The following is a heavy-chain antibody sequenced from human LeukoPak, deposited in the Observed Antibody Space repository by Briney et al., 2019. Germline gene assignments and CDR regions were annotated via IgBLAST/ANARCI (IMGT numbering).Heavy chain of an antibody. CDR1: GFTFSNYA. Sequence: GGSLRLSCAASGFTFSNYAMNWVRQAPGKGLEWVSLISGSTSSTCYADSVKGRFSISGDNSKNTVYLQMNSLRVEDTAVYYCAKGPASAIVGATSLDYWGQGTLVPVS. V-gene: IGHV3-23*01. J-gene: IGHJ4*02. D-gene: IGHD1-26*01. CDR2: ISGSTSST. CDR3: AKGPASAIVGATSLDY.